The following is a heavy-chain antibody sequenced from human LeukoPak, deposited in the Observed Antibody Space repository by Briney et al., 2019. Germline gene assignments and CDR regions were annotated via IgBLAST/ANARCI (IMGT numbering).Heavy chain of an antibody. CDR2: ISYDGSNK. Sequence: PGRSLRLSCAASGFTFSSYAMHWVRQAPGKGLEWVAVISYDGSNKYYADSVKGRFTISRDNSKNTLYLQMNSLRAEDTAVYYCAKVGFYSSSWQWYYFDYWGQGTLVTVSS. V-gene: IGHV3-30*04. J-gene: IGHJ4*02. CDR1: GFTFSSYA. D-gene: IGHD6-13*01. CDR3: AKVGFYSSSWQWYYFDY.